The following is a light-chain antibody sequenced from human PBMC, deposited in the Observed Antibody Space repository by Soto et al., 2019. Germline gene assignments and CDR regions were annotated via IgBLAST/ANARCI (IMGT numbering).Light chain of an antibody. V-gene: IGKV1-33*01. CDR2: DAS. CDR3: QQYDNLPRT. J-gene: IGKJ1*01. Sequence: DIQMNQSPSSLSASVGDRVTITCQASQGIVNYLNWYQQKPGKAPKLLIYDASNLETGVPSRFSGSGSGTDFTFTISSLQPEDIATYYCQQYDNLPRTFGQGTKVDIK. CDR1: QGIVNY.